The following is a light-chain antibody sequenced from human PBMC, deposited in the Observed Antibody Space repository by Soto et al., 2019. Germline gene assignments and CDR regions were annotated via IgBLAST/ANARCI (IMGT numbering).Light chain of an antibody. CDR2: DAS. CDR1: QNIRDW. CDR3: QQYNSYAWT. V-gene: IGKV1-5*01. Sequence: GDRVTITCRASQNIRDWLAWYQQKPGKAPKLLIYDASNLESGVPSRFTGSGSGTEFTPTISSLQPDDFATYYCQQYNSYAWTFGQGTKVDIK. J-gene: IGKJ1*01.